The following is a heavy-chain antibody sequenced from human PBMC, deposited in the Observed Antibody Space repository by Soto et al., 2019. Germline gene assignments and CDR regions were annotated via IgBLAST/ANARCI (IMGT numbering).Heavy chain of an antibody. J-gene: IGHJ4*02. CDR2: IGSGGDGI. CDR3: ATYGQHLMDS. CDR1: GFTFSSFA. D-gene: IGHD4-17*01. Sequence: EVQLLESGGDLIQPGGSLRLSCAASGFTFSSFAMKCVRQAPGKGLEWVSVIGSGGDGIHYADSVKGRFTISRDDSKHTVTLQMNGLRVEDTAVYYCATYGQHLMDSWGQGTLVTVSS. V-gene: IGHV3-23*01.